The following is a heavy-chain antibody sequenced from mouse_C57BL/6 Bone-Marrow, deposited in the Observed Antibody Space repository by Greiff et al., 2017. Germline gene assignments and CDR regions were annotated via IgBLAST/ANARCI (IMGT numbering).Heavy chain of an antibody. V-gene: IGHV1-64*01. J-gene: IGHJ1*03. CDR1: GYTFTSYW. Sequence: QVQLKQPGAELVKPGASVKLSCKASGYTFTSYWMHWVKQRSGQGLEWIGMIHPNSGSTNYNEKFKSKATLTVDKSSSTDYMQLSSLTSEDSAVYYCAKIVVATRYFDVWGTGTTVTVSS. CDR2: IHPNSGST. CDR3: AKIVVATRYFDV. D-gene: IGHD1-1*01.